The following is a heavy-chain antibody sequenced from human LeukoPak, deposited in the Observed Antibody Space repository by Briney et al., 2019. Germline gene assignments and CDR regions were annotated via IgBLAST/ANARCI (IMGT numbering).Heavy chain of an antibody. CDR1: GGSISSYY. D-gene: IGHD6-19*01. CDR2: IYTSGST. J-gene: IGHJ5*02. Sequence: SETLSLTCTVSGGSISSYYWSWIRQPAGKGLEWIGRIYTSGSTNYNPSLKSRATISVDKSKNQFSLKLSSVTAADTAVYYCARSLGIGYSSGWYGQNWFDPWGQGTLVTVSS. V-gene: IGHV4-4*07. CDR3: ARSLGIGYSSGWYGQNWFDP.